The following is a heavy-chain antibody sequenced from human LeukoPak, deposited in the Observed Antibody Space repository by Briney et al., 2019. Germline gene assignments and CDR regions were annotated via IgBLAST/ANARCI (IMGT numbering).Heavy chain of an antibody. J-gene: IGHJ5*02. Sequence: KASETLSLTCTVSGASISGVYWSWIRQPPGKGLEWIGYIYYGGSTNYNPSLKSRVSISVDSSKNQFSLKLNSVTAADTAVYYCAKESRTNPPGGYYGVRFDPWGQGTLVIVSS. CDR1: GASISGVY. CDR3: AKESRTNPPGGYYGVRFDP. CDR2: IYYGGST. D-gene: IGHD3-22*01. V-gene: IGHV4-59*01.